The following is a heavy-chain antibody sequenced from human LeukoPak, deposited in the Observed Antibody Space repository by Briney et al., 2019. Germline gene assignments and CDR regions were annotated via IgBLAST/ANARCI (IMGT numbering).Heavy chain of an antibody. CDR3: AKTHFLLGLIVPLFDY. J-gene: IGHJ4*02. Sequence: GGSLRLSCAASGFTFSSYAMSWVRQAPGKGLEWVSAISGSGGSTYYADSVKGRFTISRDNSKNTLYLQMNSLRAEDPAVYYCAKTHFLLGLIVPLFDYWGQGTLVTVSS. D-gene: IGHD3-16*02. CDR1: GFTFSSYA. V-gene: IGHV3-23*01. CDR2: ISGSGGST.